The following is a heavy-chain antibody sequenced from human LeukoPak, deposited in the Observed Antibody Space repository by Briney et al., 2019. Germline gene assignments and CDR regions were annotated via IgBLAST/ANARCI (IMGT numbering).Heavy chain of an antibody. CDR3: AREIGSGSYSFDY. Sequence: ASVKVSCKASGYTFTGYYMHWVRQAPGQGLEWMGWINPNSGGTNYAQKFQGRVTMTRDTSISTAYMELSRLRSDDTAVYYCAREIGSGSYSFDYWGQGTLVTVSS. V-gene: IGHV1-2*02. D-gene: IGHD1-26*01. CDR2: INPNSGGT. J-gene: IGHJ4*02. CDR1: GYTFTGYY.